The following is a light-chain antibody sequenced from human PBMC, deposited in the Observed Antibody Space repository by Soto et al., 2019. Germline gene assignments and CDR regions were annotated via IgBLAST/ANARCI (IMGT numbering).Light chain of an antibody. CDR3: KHNNNYSCT. Sequence: DIQMTQSPSTLSASVGDRVAISCRASRSIGIWLAWYQQNPGKAPKLLIYKASSLESGVPSRFGGIGSGTKFTLTVTTLNPDDFATHPGKHNNNYSCTFGQGPMVDIK. J-gene: IGKJ1*01. V-gene: IGKV1-5*03. CDR2: KAS. CDR1: RSIGIW.